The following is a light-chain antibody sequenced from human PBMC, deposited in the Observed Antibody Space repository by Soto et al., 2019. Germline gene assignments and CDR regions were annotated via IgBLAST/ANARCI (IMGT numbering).Light chain of an antibody. CDR2: QDS. CDR1: KLGDKY. V-gene: IGLV3-1*01. J-gene: IGLJ1*01. CDR3: QAWDRSTGV. Sequence: SYELTQPPSVSVSPGQTASITCSGDKLGDKYACWYQQKPGQSPVLVIYQDSKRPSGIPERFSGSNSGNTATLTISGTQAMDEADYYCQAWDRSTGVFGTGTKGTV.